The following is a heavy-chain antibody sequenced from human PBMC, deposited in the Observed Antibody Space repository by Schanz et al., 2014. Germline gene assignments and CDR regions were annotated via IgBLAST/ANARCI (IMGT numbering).Heavy chain of an antibody. D-gene: IGHD3-22*01. CDR2: IDGKSTTV. CDR3: ARVHHYDPSGWGYFDY. V-gene: IGHV3-48*01. CDR1: GFSFSSYS. Sequence: EVHLVESGGGLVKRGGSLRLSCAASGFSFSSYSMNWVRQAPGKGLEWLSYIDGKSTTVYYADSVKGRFTVSRDNARNSLYLHMNTLGAEDTAVYYCARVHHYDPSGWGYFDYWGQGALVTVSS. J-gene: IGHJ4*02.